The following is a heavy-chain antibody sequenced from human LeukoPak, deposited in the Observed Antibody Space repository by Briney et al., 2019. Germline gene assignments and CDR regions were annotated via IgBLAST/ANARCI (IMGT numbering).Heavy chain of an antibody. V-gene: IGHV1-24*01. CDR1: GYTLTELS. CDR2: FDPEDGET. J-gene: IGHJ5*02. D-gene: IGHD4-11*01. CDR3: ASIQSNKTGGWFDP. Sequence: VASVKVSCKVSGYTLTELSMHWVRQPPGKGLEWMGGFDPEDGETIYAQKFQGRVTMTEDTSTDTAYMELSSLRSEDTAVYYCASIQSNKTGGWFDPWGQGTLVTVSS.